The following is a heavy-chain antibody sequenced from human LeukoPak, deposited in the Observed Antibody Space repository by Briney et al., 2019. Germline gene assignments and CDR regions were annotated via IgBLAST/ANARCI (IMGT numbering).Heavy chain of an antibody. J-gene: IGHJ4*02. CDR1: GYTFTPYY. D-gene: IGHD3-22*01. CDR2: ISAYNGNT. CDR3: ARGLSGYYDGAYYFDY. Sequence: SLKVSCKPSGYTFTPYYMHWVRQAPGQGLEGMGWISAYNGNTNYAQKRQGRVTMTTDTSTSTAYMELRSLRSDDTDVYYCARGLSGYYDGAYYFDYWGQGTLVTVSS. V-gene: IGHV1-18*04.